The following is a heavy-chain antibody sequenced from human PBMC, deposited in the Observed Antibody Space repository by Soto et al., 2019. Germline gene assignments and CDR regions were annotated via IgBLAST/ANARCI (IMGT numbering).Heavy chain of an antibody. CDR3: ARKSGLLPDYYCYGMDV. J-gene: IGHJ6*02. V-gene: IGHV3-53*01. CDR1: GFTVSSNY. Sequence: EVQVVESGGGLIQPGGSLRLSCAASGFTVSSNYMSWVRQAPGKGLEWVSIIYSGAGTYYADSVKGRFTISRDSSKNTLYLQMNSLRAEDTAVYYCARKSGLLPDYYCYGMDVWGRGTTVTVSS. CDR2: IYSGAGT. D-gene: IGHD3-22*01.